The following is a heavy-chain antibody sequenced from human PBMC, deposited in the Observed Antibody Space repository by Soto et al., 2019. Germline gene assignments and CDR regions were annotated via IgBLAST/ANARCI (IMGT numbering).Heavy chain of an antibody. CDR1: GGSISSSFYY. V-gene: IGHV4-39*01. CDR3: TRHRGMAVHHDF. D-gene: IGHD6-19*01. J-gene: IGHJ4*02. Sequence: QLQLQESGPGLVPPSETLSLTCTVSGGSISSSFYYWGCIRQPPGKGLEWVATIYYSDTTYFNPSLKSRVTISVDTSKNQFSLKPGSVTAADTAVYYWTRHRGMAVHHDFWGQGTLVTVSS. CDR2: IYYSDTT.